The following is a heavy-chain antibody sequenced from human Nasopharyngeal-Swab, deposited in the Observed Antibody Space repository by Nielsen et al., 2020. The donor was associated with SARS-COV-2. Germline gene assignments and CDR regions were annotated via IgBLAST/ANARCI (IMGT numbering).Heavy chain of an antibody. V-gene: IGHV1-69*13. CDR3: ARPAIAEPYYYFYGMDV. D-gene: IGHD2-21*01. CDR2: IIIIFGTA. J-gene: IGHJ6*02. Sequence: SVKVSCKASGGTFSSYAISWVRQAPGQGLEWMGGIIIIFGTANYAQTFQGRVTITADDATSTAYMELSSLRSEDTAVYYCARPAIAEPYYYFYGMDVWGQGTTVTVS. CDR1: GGTFSSYA.